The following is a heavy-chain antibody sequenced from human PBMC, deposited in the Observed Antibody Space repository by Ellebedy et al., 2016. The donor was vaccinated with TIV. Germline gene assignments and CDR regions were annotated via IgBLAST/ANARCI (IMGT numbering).Heavy chain of an antibody. CDR1: GGTFSSYA. D-gene: IGHD4/OR15-4a*01. V-gene: IGHV1-69*13. Sequence: AASVKVSCKASGGTFSSYAISWVRQAPGQGLEWMGGIIPIFGTANYAQKFQGRVTITADESTSTAYMELSSLRSEDTAVYYCARLLVLTSAFDIWGQGTMVTVSS. CDR2: IIPIFGTA. CDR3: ARLLVLTSAFDI. J-gene: IGHJ3*02.